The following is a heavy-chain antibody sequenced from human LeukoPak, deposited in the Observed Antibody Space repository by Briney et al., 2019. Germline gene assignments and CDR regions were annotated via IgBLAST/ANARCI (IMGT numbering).Heavy chain of an antibody. J-gene: IGHJ3*02. CDR1: GFTVGSFA. D-gene: IGHD3-22*01. Sequence: GGSLRLSCAAPGFTVGSFAMSWVRQAPGKGLEWVSAITGSGVDTYYADSVKGRFTISRDTSKNTLYLQMNSLRAEETAVYYCVKETSYYYVSSGEGNAFDIWGQGTVVTVSS. CDR3: VKETSYYYVSSGEGNAFDI. CDR2: ITGSGVDT. V-gene: IGHV3-23*01.